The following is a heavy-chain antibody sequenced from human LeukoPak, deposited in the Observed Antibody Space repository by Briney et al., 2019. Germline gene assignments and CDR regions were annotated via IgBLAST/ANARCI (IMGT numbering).Heavy chain of an antibody. J-gene: IGHJ5*02. Sequence: ASVKVSCKASGYTFTGYYMHWVRQAPGQGPERMGWINPNSGGTDYAQKFQGRVTMTRDTSINTAYMELSSLRSDDTAVYYCARGRYCSDGNCYHNWFDPWGQGTLVTVSS. CDR3: ARGRYCSDGNCYHNWFDP. CDR1: GYTFTGYY. CDR2: INPNSGGT. D-gene: IGHD2-15*01. V-gene: IGHV1-2*02.